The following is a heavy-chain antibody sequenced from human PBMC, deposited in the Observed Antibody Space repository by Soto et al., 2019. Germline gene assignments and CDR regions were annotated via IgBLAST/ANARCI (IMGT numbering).Heavy chain of an antibody. CDR1: GFTFSSYS. Sequence: EVQLVGSGGGLVKPGGSLRLSCAASGFTFSSYSMNWVRQAPGKGLEWVSSISSSSSYIYYADSVKGRFTISRDNAKNSLYLQMNSLRAEDTAVYYCARDLVVVAATRDYYYYGMDVWGQGTTVTVSS. D-gene: IGHD2-15*01. CDR2: ISSSSSYI. CDR3: ARDLVVVAATRDYYYYGMDV. J-gene: IGHJ6*02. V-gene: IGHV3-21*01.